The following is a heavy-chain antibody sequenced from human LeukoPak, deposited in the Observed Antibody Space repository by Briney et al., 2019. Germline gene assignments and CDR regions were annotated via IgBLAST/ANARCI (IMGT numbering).Heavy chain of an antibody. CDR3: ARELGGYSGYDLGYGGNYYGMDV. Sequence: ASVKVSCKASGYTFTSYDINWVRQATGQGLEWMGWMNPNSGNTGYAQKFQGRVTMTRNTSISTAYMELSSLRSEDTAVYYCARELGGYSGYDLGYGGNYYGMDVWGQGTTVTVSS. J-gene: IGHJ6*02. CDR2: MNPNSGNT. D-gene: IGHD5-12*01. V-gene: IGHV1-8*01. CDR1: GYTFTSYD.